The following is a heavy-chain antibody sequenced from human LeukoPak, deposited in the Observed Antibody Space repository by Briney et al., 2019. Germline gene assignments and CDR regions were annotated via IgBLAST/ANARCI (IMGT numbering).Heavy chain of an antibody. J-gene: IGHJ4*02. CDR2: IYYSGST. CDR1: GGSISSSSYC. D-gene: IGHD6-6*01. V-gene: IGHV4-39*01. Sequence: SETLSLTCTVSGGSISSSSYCWGWIRQPPGQGLEWIGSIYYSGSTYYNPSLKSRVTISVDTSKNQFSLKLSSVTAADTAVYYCARHTSSIAAPFDYWGQGTLVTVSS. CDR3: ARHTSSIAAPFDY.